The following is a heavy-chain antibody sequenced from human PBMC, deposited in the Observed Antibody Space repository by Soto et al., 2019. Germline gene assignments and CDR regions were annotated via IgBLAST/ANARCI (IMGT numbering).Heavy chain of an antibody. D-gene: IGHD3-16*02. V-gene: IGHV3-11*01. CDR2: ISSSGSTI. Sequence: GGSLRLSCAASGFTFSDYYMSWIRQAPGKGLEWVSYISSSGSTIYYADSVKGRFTISRDNAKNSLYLQMNSLRAEDTAVYYCAREGYDYIWGSYRFWYFDYWGQGTLVTVSS. CDR3: AREGYDYIWGSYRFWYFDY. J-gene: IGHJ4*02. CDR1: GFTFSDYY.